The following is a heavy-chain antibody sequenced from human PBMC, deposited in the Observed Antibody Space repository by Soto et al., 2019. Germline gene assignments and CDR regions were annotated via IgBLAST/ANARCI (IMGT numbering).Heavy chain of an antibody. D-gene: IGHD1-1*01. CDR3: AMSAGYGGAFDA. CDR2: ITNNGDTT. CDR1: GFTFSIYA. Sequence: EKQLVESGGALVQPGGSLRLSCVASGFTFSIYALTWVRQAPGKGLEWVSLITNNGDTTFFGDSVKGRFTISRDNSKNTLYLQLENLRAEDTAVYYCAMSAGYGGAFDAWGQGTVVTVSS. J-gene: IGHJ3*01. V-gene: IGHV3-23*04.